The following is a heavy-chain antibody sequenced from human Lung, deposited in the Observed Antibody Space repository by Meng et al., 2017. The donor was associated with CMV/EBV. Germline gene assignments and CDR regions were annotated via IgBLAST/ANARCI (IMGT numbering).Heavy chain of an antibody. CDR1: GFSFSKHW. J-gene: IGHJ3*02. Sequence: GEXXKISCVASGFSFSKHWMSWVRQAPGKGLEYLANINLYGSEKYYMDSVKGRFTISRDNAKNSLFLQMNSLRAEDTAVYYCVTDQDRLGGIWGQGTMVT. V-gene: IGHV3-7*01. CDR3: VTDQDRLGGI. D-gene: IGHD5-12*01. CDR2: INLYGSEK.